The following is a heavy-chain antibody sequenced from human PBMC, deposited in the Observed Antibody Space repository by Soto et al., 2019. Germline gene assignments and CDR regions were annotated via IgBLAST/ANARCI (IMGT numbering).Heavy chain of an antibody. V-gene: IGHV4-31*03. J-gene: IGHJ5*02. Sequence: PSETLSLTCTVSGGSISSGGYYWSWIRQHPGKGLEWIGYIYYTGKTYYNPSLESRLTMSVDRSTNQFSLKLSAVTAADTAIYYCARDAGSNDNWFDPWGQGTLVTVSS. CDR1: GGSISSGGYY. CDR3: ARDAGSNDNWFDP. CDR2: IYYTGKT. D-gene: IGHD6-13*01.